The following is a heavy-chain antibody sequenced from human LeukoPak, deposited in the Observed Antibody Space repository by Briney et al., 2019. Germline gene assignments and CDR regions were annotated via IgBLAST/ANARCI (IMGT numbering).Heavy chain of an antibody. J-gene: IGHJ4*02. CDR1: GFIFSSYA. V-gene: IGHV3-23*01. D-gene: IGHD1-26*01. CDR2: ISGRGGST. Sequence: GGSLRLSCEASGFIFSSYAMSWVRQAPGKGLEWVSAISGRGGSTHYADSVKGRFTISRDNSKNTVHLQMNSLRAEDTAVYYCAKEKLGYSASQIDYWGQGILVTVSS. CDR3: AKEKLGYSASQIDY.